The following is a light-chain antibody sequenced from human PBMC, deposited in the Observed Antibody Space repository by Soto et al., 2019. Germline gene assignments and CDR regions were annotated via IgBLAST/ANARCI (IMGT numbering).Light chain of an antibody. CDR1: QTIIRW. CDR2: DTS. Sequence: DIQMTQSPSTLAASVGVRVTITCRASQTIIRWLALYQQKPGKASKLLIYDTSLVEGGAPSRFSGSGSGTQFSLTITSLQPDDFYSYNCQYYNSHSLTFGPGPKVEIE. J-gene: IGKJ1*01. V-gene: IGKV1-5*01. CDR3: QYYNSHSLT.